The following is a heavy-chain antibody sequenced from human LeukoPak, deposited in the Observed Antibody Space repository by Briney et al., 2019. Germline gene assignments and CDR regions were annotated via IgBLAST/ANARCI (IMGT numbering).Heavy chain of an antibody. J-gene: IGHJ4*02. D-gene: IGHD3-10*01. CDR2: INPNSGDT. CDR3: ARGELLVDY. CDR1: GYPFTDQF. V-gene: IGHV1-2*02. Sequence: ASVRVSCKASGYPFTDQFINWVRQAPGRGLEWMGWINPNSGDTNYEQRFQGRVTMTRDTSISTAHMDLTRLASDDTAVYYCARGELLVDYWGQGTLVTVSS.